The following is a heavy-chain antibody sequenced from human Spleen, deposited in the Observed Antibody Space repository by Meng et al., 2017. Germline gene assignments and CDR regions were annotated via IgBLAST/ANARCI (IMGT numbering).Heavy chain of an antibody. Sequence: QVQLQQWGGGLLKPSETLSLPCAVYGGSSSGYYWSWSRQPPGKGLAWIGEINHSGSTNYNPSLKSRVTISVDTSKNQFSLKLSSVTAADTAVYYCARARRVPRDWFDPWGQGTLVTVSS. CDR3: ARARRVPRDWFDP. CDR2: INHSGST. CDR1: GGSSSGYY. D-gene: IGHD2-2*01. J-gene: IGHJ5*02. V-gene: IGHV4-34*01.